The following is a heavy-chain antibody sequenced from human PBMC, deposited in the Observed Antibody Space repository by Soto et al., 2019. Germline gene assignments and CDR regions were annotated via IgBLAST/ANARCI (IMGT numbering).Heavy chain of an antibody. CDR3: ARDLDPSGSYYTDY. Sequence: GASVKVSCKASGYNFMPYGVNWVRQAPGQGLEWMGWISPWKGNTNYAQSFQGRVTMTTDTSTSTAYMELRSLTSDDTAVYYCARDLDPSGSYYTDYWGPGTLVTVPQ. J-gene: IGHJ4*02. CDR2: ISPWKGNT. D-gene: IGHD3-10*01. CDR1: GYNFMPYG. V-gene: IGHV1-18*04.